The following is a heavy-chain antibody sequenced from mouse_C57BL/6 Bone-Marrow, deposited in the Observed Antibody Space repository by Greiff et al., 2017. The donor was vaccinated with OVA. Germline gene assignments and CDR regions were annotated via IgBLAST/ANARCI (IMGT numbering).Heavy chain of an antibody. CDR1: GFSLTSYA. CDR3: ARNYGSSYLWYFDV. D-gene: IGHD1-1*01. Sequence: VQGVESGPGLVAPSQSLSITCTVSGFSLTSYAISWVRQPPGKGLEWLGVIWTGGGTNYNSALKSRLSISKDNSKSQVFLKMNSLQTDDTARYYCARNYGSSYLWYFDVWGTGTTVTVSS. CDR2: IWTGGGT. V-gene: IGHV2-9-1*01. J-gene: IGHJ1*03.